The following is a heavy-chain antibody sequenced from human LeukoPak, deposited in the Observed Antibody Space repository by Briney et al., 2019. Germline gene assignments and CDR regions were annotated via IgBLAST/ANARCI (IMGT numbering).Heavy chain of an antibody. J-gene: IGHJ6*03. CDR3: VRDVRGVGGDYYYMDV. CDR2: INRDGSNI. Sequence: GSLRLSCSASGFTFSSYWMHWVRQAPGKGLVWVSRINRDGSNIRYADSVKGRFTVSRDNAKNTMDVQMNSLRAEDTAVDYCVRDVRGVGGDYYYMDVWGKGTTVTVSS. V-gene: IGHV3-74*01. CDR1: GFTFSSYW. D-gene: IGHD3-10*01.